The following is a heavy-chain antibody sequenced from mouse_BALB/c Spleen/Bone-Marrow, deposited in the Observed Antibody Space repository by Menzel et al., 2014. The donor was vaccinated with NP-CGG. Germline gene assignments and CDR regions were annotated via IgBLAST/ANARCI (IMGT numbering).Heavy chain of an antibody. J-gene: IGHJ3*01. V-gene: IGHV5-9-2*01. CDR3: ARHAYYDQTEVSFVY. CDR2: ISGGGSYT. Sequence: EVQRVESGGGLVKSGRSLKLSCAASGFSFNSYGMSWVRQTPEKRLEWVATISGGGSYTFYPDSVKGRFTISRDNAKNNLYLQLSSLRFEDTALYYCARHAYYDQTEVSFVYWGQGTLVTVSA. CDR1: GFSFNSYG. D-gene: IGHD2-4*01.